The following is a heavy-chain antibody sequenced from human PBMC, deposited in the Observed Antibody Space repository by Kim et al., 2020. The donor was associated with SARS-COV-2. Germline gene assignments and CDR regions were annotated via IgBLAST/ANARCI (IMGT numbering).Heavy chain of an antibody. Sequence: SETLSLTCTVSGGSISSYYWSLIRQAPGKGLEGVGALGFRGGTTYHTPLSHRVTITVDTSKNQFSLKLSSVTAADTAVYYCARARTAGYYFESSGYNRLFDYWGQGTLVTVSS. V-gene: IGHV4-59*01. CDR3: ARARTAGYYFESSGYNRLFDY. CDR1: GGSISSYY. D-gene: IGHD3-22*01. CDR2: LGFRGGT. J-gene: IGHJ4*02.